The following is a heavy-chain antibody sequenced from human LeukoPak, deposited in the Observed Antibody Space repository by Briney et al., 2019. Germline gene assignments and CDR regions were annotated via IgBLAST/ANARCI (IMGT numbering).Heavy chain of an antibody. D-gene: IGHD3-10*01. Sequence: SETLSLTCGVSGYSISSGYFWGWIRQPPGKGLEWIGSIYHSGSTYYNPSLRSRVTISVDTSKSQFSLKLSSVTAADTAVYYCASLGRGSGSYYSVGYFDYWGQGTLVTVSS. V-gene: IGHV4-38-2*01. CDR1: GYSISSGYF. J-gene: IGHJ4*02. CDR3: ASLGRGSGSYYSVGYFDY. CDR2: IYHSGST.